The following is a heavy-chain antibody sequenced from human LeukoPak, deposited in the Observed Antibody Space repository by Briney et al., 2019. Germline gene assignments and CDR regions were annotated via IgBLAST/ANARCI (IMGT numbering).Heavy chain of an antibody. V-gene: IGHV1-18*01. CDR3: ARGMSGYTEDPFDI. CDR2: ISAYNGNT. D-gene: IGHD2-2*02. Sequence: ASVKVSCTASGYTFTSYSINWVRQAPGQGLEWMAWISAYNGNTNYAQKFHGRVTLTRDTSTSIAYMELRCLRSDDTAVYFCARGMSGYTEDPFDIWGQGTVVTVSS. CDR1: GYTFTSYS. J-gene: IGHJ3*02.